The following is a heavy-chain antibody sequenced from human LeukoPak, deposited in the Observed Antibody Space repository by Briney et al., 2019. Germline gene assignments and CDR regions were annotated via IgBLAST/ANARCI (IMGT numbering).Heavy chain of an antibody. Sequence: SETLSLTCTVSGGSISSSSYYWGWVRQPPGKGLEWIVNIYYSGSTYYNPSRKSRVTISVYTSNNRFSLKLSSVTAADTSVYYCARLFGSVSYFDYWGQGTLVTVSS. CDR1: GGSISSSSYY. J-gene: IGHJ4*02. CDR2: IYYSGST. D-gene: IGHD3-3*01. V-gene: IGHV4-39*01. CDR3: ARLFGSVSYFDY.